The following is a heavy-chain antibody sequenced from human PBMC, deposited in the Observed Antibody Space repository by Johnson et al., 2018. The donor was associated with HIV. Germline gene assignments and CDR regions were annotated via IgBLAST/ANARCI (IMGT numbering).Heavy chain of an antibody. Sequence: VQLVESGGGVVRPGGSLRLSCAASGFTFDDYAMHWVRQAPGKGLEWVSGISWNSGSIGYADSVKGRFTISRDNAKNSLYLQMNSLRPEDTAVYYCVRGGQWGATDAFDVWGQVTMVTVSS. V-gene: IGHV3-9*01. J-gene: IGHJ3*01. D-gene: IGHD6-19*01. CDR2: ISWNSGSI. CDR1: GFTFDDYA. CDR3: VRGGQWGATDAFDV.